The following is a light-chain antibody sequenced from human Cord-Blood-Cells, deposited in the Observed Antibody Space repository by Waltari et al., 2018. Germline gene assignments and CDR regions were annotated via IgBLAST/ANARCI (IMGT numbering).Light chain of an antibody. CDR3: QQSYSTPFT. J-gene: IGKJ3*01. CDR2: AAS. Sequence: DIQMIQSPSSLSASVGDRVTITCRARQRISSYLNWYQQKPGKAPKLLIYAASSMQSGFPLKVQGSGSVTDFTLTSSNLPPEDFATYYCQQSYSTPFTFGPGSKVDMK. CDR1: QRISSY. V-gene: IGKV1-39*01.